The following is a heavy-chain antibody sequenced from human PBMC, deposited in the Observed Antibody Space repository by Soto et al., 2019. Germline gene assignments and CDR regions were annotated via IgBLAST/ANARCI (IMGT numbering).Heavy chain of an antibody. CDR3: ARGGEPTDYYYYGMDV. D-gene: IGHD3-10*01. CDR1: GGSISSGGYY. CDR2: INHSGST. J-gene: IGHJ6*02. Sequence: PSETLSLTCTVSGGSISSGGYYWSWIRQPPGKGLEWIGEINHSGSTNYNPSLKSRVTISVDTSKNQFSLKLSSVTAADTAVYYCARGGEPTDYYYYGMDVWGQGTTVTVSS. V-gene: IGHV4-39*07.